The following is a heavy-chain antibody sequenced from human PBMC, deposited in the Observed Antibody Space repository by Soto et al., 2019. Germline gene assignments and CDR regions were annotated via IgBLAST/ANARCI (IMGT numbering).Heavy chain of an antibody. D-gene: IGHD3-16*01. V-gene: IGHV3-23*01. Sequence: GGSLRLSCVASGFPFSSYAMSWVRQTPGKGLEWVSGISGSGGRTYYADSVKGRFTISRDNSNNTLSLQMHILRVEGTAVYFCEKGAYYSLFDIWGQGTMVTVSS. J-gene: IGHJ3*02. CDR2: ISGSGGRT. CDR1: GFPFSSYA. CDR3: EKGAYYSLFDI.